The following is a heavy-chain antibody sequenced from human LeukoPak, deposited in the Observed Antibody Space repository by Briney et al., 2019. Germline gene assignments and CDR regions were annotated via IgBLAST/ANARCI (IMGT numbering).Heavy chain of an antibody. J-gene: IGHJ6*03. CDR3: ARQFTIFGVVAPYMDV. V-gene: IGHV5-51*01. Sequence: GESLKISCKGSGYSFTNYWIGWVRQMPGKGLEWMGIIYPDDSDTRYSPSFQGQVTISADKSISTAYLQWSSLKASDTAMYYCARQFTIFGVVAPYMDVWGKGTTVTVSS. D-gene: IGHD3-3*01. CDR2: IYPDDSDT. CDR1: GYSFTNYW.